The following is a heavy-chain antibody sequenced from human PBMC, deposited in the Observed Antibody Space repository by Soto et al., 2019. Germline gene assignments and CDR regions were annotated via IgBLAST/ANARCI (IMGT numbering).Heavy chain of an antibody. CDR2: ISYDGSNN. J-gene: IGHJ4*02. V-gene: IGHV3-30-3*01. CDR1: GFTFSSYA. D-gene: IGHD3-10*01. CDR3: ARDLASMAFYY. Sequence: QVQLVESGGGVVQPGRSLRLSCAASGFTFSSYAMHWVRQAPGKGLEWVAVISYDGSNNYYADSVKGRFTISRDNSKNTLYMQMNRLRAADTAVYYCARDLASMAFYYRGQGTLVTVSS.